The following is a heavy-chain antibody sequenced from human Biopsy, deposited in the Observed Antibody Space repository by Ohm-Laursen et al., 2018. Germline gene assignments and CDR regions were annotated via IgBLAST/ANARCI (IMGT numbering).Heavy chain of an antibody. Sequence: SDTLSLTCPVYGESFNGYYWSWIRQTPGKGLEWIGEINHSGRTNYIPSLKSRVTISVDTSKNQFSLKVRSVTAADTAVYYCVRGVDYYDPYHYYALDVWGQGTAVTVSS. CDR2: INHSGRT. V-gene: IGHV4-34*01. J-gene: IGHJ6*02. CDR3: VRGVDYYDPYHYYALDV. D-gene: IGHD3-22*01. CDR1: GESFNGYY.